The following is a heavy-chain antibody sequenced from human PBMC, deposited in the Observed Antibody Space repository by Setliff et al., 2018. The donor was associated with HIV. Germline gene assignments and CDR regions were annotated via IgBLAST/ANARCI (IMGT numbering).Heavy chain of an antibody. CDR1: GYPFTVYY. CDR2: INPNSGGT. J-gene: IGHJ4*02. CDR3: ARVTHTGRGLAY. Sequence: ASVKVSCKVSGYPFTVYYLHWVRQAPGQGLEWMGWINPNSGGTNYAQKFQGRVTMTRDTSITTAYMDLSRLASDDTAVYYCARVTHTGRGLAYWGQGTLVTVSA. D-gene: IGHD2-15*01. V-gene: IGHV1-2*02.